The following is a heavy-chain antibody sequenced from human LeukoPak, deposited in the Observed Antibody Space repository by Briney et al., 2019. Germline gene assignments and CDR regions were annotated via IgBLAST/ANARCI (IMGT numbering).Heavy chain of an antibody. V-gene: IGHV1-2*02. CDR1: GYTFTGYY. CDR3: ARSVYYDYVWGSYRQYYFDY. CDR2: INPNSGGT. Sequence: ASVKVSCTASGYTFTGYYMHWVRQAPGQGLEWMGWINPNSGGTNYAQKFQGRVTMTRDTSISTAYMELSRLRSDDTAVYYCARSVYYDYVWGSYRQYYFDYWGQGTLVTVSS. D-gene: IGHD3-16*02. J-gene: IGHJ4*02.